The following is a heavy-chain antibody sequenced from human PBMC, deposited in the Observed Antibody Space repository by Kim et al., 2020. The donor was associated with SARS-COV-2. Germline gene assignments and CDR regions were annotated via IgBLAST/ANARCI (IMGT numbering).Heavy chain of an antibody. J-gene: IGHJ4*02. CDR1: GGSFSGYY. CDR2: INHSGIT. V-gene: IGHV4-34*01. CDR3: PYDSSAHGGSY. Sequence: SETLSLTCAVYGGSFSGYYWSWIRQPPGKGLEWIGEINHSGITNYNPSLKSRVTISVDTSKNQFSLKLNSVTAADTAVYYCPYDSSAHGGSYWGQGTLVTVSS. D-gene: IGHD3-22*01.